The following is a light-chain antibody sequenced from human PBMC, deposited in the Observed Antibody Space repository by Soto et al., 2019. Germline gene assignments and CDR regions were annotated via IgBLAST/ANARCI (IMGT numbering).Light chain of an antibody. CDR3: SSYAASFLRV. V-gene: IGLV2-14*01. Sequence: QSVLTQPASVSGSPGQSVTISCTGSSSDIGTYKYVSWYQHHPGKAPKLLIYEVTNRPSGVSDRFSGSKSGNTASLTIPGLQADDEADYYCSSYAASFLRVFGSGTKVTVL. CDR1: SSDIGTYKY. CDR2: EVT. J-gene: IGLJ1*01.